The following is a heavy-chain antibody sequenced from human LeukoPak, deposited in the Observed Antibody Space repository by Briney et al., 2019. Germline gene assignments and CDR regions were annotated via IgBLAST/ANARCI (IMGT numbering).Heavy chain of an antibody. D-gene: IGHD2-2*01. J-gene: IGHJ4*02. CDR1: GFTFSSYA. CDR2: INSDGSTT. CDR3: ARGYYSASRIDY. Sequence: PGGSLRLSCAASGFTFSSYAMIWVRQAPGEGLEWVSRINSDGSTTTYADSVKGRLTISRDNAKNTLYLQMNSLRAEDTAVYYCARGYYSASRIDYWGQGALVTISS. V-gene: IGHV3-74*01.